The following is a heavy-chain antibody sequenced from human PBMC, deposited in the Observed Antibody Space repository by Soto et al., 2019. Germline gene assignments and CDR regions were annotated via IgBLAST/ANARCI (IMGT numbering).Heavy chain of an antibody. J-gene: IGHJ3*02. CDR3: ARDGYNDDAFDI. CDR2: TYYRSRWFN. Sequence: QVHLQQSGPGLVKPSQTLSLTCAIPGDSVSSNSAAWNWIRQSPSRGLEWLGRTYYRSRWFNDYALSVKSRIIINPATSKNQFSLQLNSVTPDDTAVYYCARDGYNDDAFDIWGQGTMVTVSS. CDR1: GDSVSSNSAA. D-gene: IGHD5-12*01. V-gene: IGHV6-1*01.